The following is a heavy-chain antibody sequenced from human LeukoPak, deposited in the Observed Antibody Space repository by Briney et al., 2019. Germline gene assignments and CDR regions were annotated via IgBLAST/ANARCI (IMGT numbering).Heavy chain of an antibody. Sequence: GGSLRLSCAASGFTFSDYYMDWVRQVPGKGLEWVGRTRNKANSYTTEYAASVTGRFTISRDDSKNSLYLQMNSLKTEDTAVYYCARYCGGDNYALGYWGQGTLVTVSS. CDR1: GFTFSDYY. CDR2: TRNKANSYTT. D-gene: IGHD2-21*02. J-gene: IGHJ4*02. CDR3: ARYCGGDNYALGY. V-gene: IGHV3-72*01.